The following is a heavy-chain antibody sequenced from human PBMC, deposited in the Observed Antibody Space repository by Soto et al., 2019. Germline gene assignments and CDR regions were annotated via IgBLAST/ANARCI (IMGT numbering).Heavy chain of an antibody. CDR2: TYYRSKWYN. V-gene: IGHV6-1*01. D-gene: IGHD3-22*01. Sequence: SQTLSLTCAISGDSVSSNCAAWNWIRQSPSRGLEWLGRTYYRSKWYNDYAVSVKSRITINPDTSKNQFSLKLSSVTAADTAVYYCASTPYYYDSTFNWFDPWGQGTLVTVSS. CDR1: GDSVSSNCAA. CDR3: ASTPYYYDSTFNWFDP. J-gene: IGHJ5*02.